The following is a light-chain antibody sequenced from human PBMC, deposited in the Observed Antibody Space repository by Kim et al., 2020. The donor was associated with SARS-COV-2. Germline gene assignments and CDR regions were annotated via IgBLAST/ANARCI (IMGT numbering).Light chain of an antibody. J-gene: IGLJ2*01. CDR3: QAWDIGTVI. Sequence: SYELTQPPSVSVSPGQTASITCSGDKLGDKFACWYQQKPGQSPVLVIYQDAKRPSGIPERFSGSNSGNTATLTISGTQATDEGDYYCQAWDIGTVIFGGG. V-gene: IGLV3-1*01. CDR2: QDA. CDR1: KLGDKF.